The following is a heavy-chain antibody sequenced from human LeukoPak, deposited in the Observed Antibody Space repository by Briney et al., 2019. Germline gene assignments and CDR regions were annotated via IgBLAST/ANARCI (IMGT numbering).Heavy chain of an antibody. CDR3: AKDEDSYGFYYFDY. CDR2: ISGSGGST. Sequence: GGSLRLSCAASGFTFSSYWMSWVRQAPGKGLEWVSAISGSGGSTYYADSVKGRFTISRDNSKNTLYLQMNSLRAEDTAVYYCAKDEDSYGFYYFDYWGQGTLVTVSS. CDR1: GFTFSSYW. D-gene: IGHD5-18*01. J-gene: IGHJ4*02. V-gene: IGHV3-23*01.